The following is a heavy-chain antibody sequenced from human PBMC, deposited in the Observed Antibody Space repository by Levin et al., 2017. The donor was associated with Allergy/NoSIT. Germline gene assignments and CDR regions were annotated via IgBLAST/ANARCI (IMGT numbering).Heavy chain of an antibody. V-gene: IGHV3-23*01. Sequence: GESLKISCAASGFTFSSYAMSWVRQAPGKGLEWVSVISASGGSTYYADSVKGRFTVSRDDSKNTLYLQMNSLRAEDTAVYYCANNYDFWSGYYPPFDYWGQGTLVTVSS. CDR1: GFTFSSYA. J-gene: IGHJ4*02. D-gene: IGHD3-3*01. CDR2: ISASGGST. CDR3: ANNYDFWSGYYPPFDY.